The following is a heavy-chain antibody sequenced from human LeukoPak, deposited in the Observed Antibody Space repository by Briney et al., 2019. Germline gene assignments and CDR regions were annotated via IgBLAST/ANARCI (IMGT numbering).Heavy chain of an antibody. J-gene: IGHJ4*02. CDR3: ARGTYSYYYDSSGYPVVFDY. CDR1: GGSFGGYY. D-gene: IGHD3-22*01. CDR2: INHSGST. V-gene: IGHV4-34*01. Sequence: SETLSLTCAVYGGSFGGYYWSWIRQPPGKGLEWIGEINHSGSTNYNPSLKSRVTISVDTSKNQFSLKLSSVTAADTAVYYCARGTYSYYYDSSGYPVVFDYWGQGTLVTVSS.